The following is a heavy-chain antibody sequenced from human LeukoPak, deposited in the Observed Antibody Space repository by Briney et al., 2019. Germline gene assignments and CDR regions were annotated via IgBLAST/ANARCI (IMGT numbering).Heavy chain of an antibody. CDR1: GASISSYY. Sequence: SETLSLNCTVSGASISSYYWSWIRQPPGKGLEWIGYIYYSGSTNYNPSLKSRVTISLDTSKNQFSLKVTSVTAADTAVYYCARGGEQWPVGAFDYWGQGTLVTVSS. CDR3: ARGGEQWPVGAFDY. D-gene: IGHD6-19*01. J-gene: IGHJ4*02. CDR2: IYYSGST. V-gene: IGHV4-59*01.